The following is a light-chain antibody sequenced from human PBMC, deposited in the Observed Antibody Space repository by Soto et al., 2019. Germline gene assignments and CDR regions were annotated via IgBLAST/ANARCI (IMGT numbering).Light chain of an antibody. J-gene: IGLJ2*01. Sequence: QAVVTQPPSASGTPGQRVTISCSGSSSNVGSNTVDWYQQLPGTAPKLLIYHNNQRPSGVPDRFSGSKSGTSASLAISGLQPEDEADYYCAAWDDSLNAVVFGGGTKLTVL. CDR2: HNN. CDR1: SSNVGSNT. CDR3: AAWDDSLNAVV. V-gene: IGLV1-44*01.